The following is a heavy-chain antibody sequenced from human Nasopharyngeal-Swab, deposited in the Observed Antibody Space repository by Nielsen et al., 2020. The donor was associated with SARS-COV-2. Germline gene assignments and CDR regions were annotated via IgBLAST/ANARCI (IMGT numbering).Heavy chain of an antibody. CDR3: ARTVGATPRGAFDI. V-gene: IGHV4-61*01. CDR1: GGSVSSGSYY. J-gene: IGHJ3*02. Sequence: SETLSLTCTVSGGSVSSGSYYWSWIRQPPGKGLEWIGYIYYSGSTNYNPSLKSRVTISVDTSKNQFSLKLSSVTAADTAVYYCARTVGATPRGAFDIWGQGTMVTFSS. CDR2: IYYSGST. D-gene: IGHD1-26*01.